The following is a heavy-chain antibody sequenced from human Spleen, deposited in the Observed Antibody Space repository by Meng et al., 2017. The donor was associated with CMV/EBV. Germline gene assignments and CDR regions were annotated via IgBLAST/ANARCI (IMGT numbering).Heavy chain of an antibody. CDR1: GYTFTSYG. D-gene: IGHD3-10*01. Sequence: ASVKVSCKASGYTFTSYGISWVRQAPGQGLEWMGWISAYNGNTNYAQKLQGRVTMTTDTSTSTAYMELRSLRSDDTAVYYCARAGYYGSGSYFYYYYYCGMDVWGQGTTVTVSS. V-gene: IGHV1-18*01. CDR3: ARAGYYGSGSYFYYYYYCGMDV. CDR2: ISAYNGNT. J-gene: IGHJ6*02.